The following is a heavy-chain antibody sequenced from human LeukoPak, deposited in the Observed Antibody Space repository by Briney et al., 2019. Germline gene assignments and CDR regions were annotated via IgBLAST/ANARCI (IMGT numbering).Heavy chain of an antibody. Sequence: GESLKISCKGSGYSFTSYWIGWVRQMPGKGLEWMGIIYPGDSDTRYSPSFQGQVTISTDKSISTAYLQWSSLEASDTAMYYCARFGWFGELLTYYFDYWGQGTLVTVSS. CDR1: GYSFTSYW. V-gene: IGHV5-51*01. CDR2: IYPGDSDT. J-gene: IGHJ4*02. CDR3: ARFGWFGELLTYYFDY. D-gene: IGHD3-10*01.